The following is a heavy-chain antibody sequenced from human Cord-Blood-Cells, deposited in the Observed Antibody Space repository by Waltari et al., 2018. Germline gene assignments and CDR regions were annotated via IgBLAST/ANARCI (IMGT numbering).Heavy chain of an antibody. CDR3: TRGGSWVVQVRDYFDY. J-gene: IGHJ4*02. Sequence: EVQLVESGGGLVQPGRSLRLSCTASGFTFGDYAMSWVRQAPGKGLEWVGFIRSKAYSGTTEYAASVKGRFTISRDDSKSIAYLQMNSLKTEDTAVYYCTRGGSWVVQVRDYFDYWGQGTLVTVSS. CDR1: GFTFGDYA. CDR2: IRSKAYSGTT. V-gene: IGHV3-49*04. D-gene: IGHD2-15*01.